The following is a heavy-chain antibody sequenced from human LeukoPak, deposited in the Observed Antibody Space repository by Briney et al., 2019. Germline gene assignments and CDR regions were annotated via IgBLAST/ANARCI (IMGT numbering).Heavy chain of an antibody. V-gene: IGHV3-23*01. J-gene: IGHJ4*02. CDR3: AKEDLGRTFDY. Sequence: GGSLRLSCVASGFSFNNYGMNWVRQAPGKGLEWVSSISNIDGSTKYADSVKGRFTISTDKSKNTLFLQMNSLRAGDTAVYYCAKEDLGRTFDYWGQGTLVTVSS. CDR2: ISNIDGST. CDR1: GFSFNNYG. D-gene: IGHD7-27*01.